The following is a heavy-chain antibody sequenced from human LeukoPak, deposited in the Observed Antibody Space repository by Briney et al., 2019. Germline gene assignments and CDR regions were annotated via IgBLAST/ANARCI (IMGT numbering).Heavy chain of an antibody. Sequence: GGSLRLSCAASGFTFSSYWMHWVRQAPGKGLVWVSRINSDGSSTSYADSVKGRFTISRDNSKNTLYLQMNSLRAEDTAVYYCAKDRYTGSYRPTYFDYWGQGTLVTVSS. J-gene: IGHJ4*02. CDR3: AKDRYTGSYRPTYFDY. V-gene: IGHV3-74*01. CDR1: GFTFSSYW. D-gene: IGHD1-26*01. CDR2: INSDGSST.